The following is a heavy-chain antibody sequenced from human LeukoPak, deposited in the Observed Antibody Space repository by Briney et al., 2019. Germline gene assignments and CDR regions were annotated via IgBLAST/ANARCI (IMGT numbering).Heavy chain of an antibody. CDR3: ARLNGGP. D-gene: IGHD2-8*01. Sequence: SETLSLTCTVSGDXITSFYCSWIRQPPGKGLEWIGYIYYSGSTTYNPSLKSRVTIAVDTSKNQFSLQLTSVTASDTAVYYCARLNGGPWGQGILVTVSS. V-gene: IGHV4-59*08. CDR1: GDXITSFY. J-gene: IGHJ5*02. CDR2: IYYSGST.